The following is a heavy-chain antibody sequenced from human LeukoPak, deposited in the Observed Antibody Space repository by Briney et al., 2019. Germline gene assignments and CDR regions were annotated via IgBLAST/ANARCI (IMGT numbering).Heavy chain of an antibody. J-gene: IGHJ4*02. Sequence: ASVKISCKASGYSFTDYYMHWVRQAPGQGLEWMGRINPKRGGTNYAQKFQGRVTLTRDTSISTAHLELSRLTSGDTAVYYCALLRFGELWTKDYWGQGTLVTVSS. CDR3: ALLRFGELWTKDY. CDR1: GYSFTDYY. V-gene: IGHV1-2*06. CDR2: INPKRGGT. D-gene: IGHD3-10*01.